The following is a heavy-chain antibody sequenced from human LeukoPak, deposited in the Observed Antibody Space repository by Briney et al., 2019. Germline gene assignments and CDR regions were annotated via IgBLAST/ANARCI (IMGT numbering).Heavy chain of an antibody. V-gene: IGHV3-7*03. Sequence: PGGSLRLSCAASVVTFSNYWMSWVRQAPGKGREWVANVKQDGSEKYYVDSVRGRFTISRDNAKNSLYLQMNSLRVDDTAVYYCARMYYDFWSGYYQDYWGQGTLVTVSS. CDR2: VKQDGSEK. J-gene: IGHJ4*02. CDR3: ARMYYDFWSGYYQDY. CDR1: VVTFSNYW. D-gene: IGHD3-3*01.